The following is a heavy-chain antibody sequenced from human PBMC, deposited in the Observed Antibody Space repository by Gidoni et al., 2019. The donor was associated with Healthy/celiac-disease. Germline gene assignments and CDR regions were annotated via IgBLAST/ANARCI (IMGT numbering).Heavy chain of an antibody. Sequence: QVQLVESGGGLVKPGGSLRPSCAASGFTFSDSYMSWIRQAPGKGLEWFSYISSSGSTIYYADSVKGRFTISRDNAKNSLYLQMNSLRAEDTAVYYCARTYCGGDCYSGYWFDPWGQGTLVTVSS. J-gene: IGHJ5*02. CDR2: ISSSGSTI. CDR1: GFTFSDSY. CDR3: ARTYCGGDCYSGYWFDP. V-gene: IGHV3-11*01. D-gene: IGHD2-21*01.